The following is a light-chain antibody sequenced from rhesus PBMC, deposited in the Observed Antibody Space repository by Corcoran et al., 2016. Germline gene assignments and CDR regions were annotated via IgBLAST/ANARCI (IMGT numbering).Light chain of an antibody. Sequence: DIQMTQSPSSVSASVGDRVAITCRASQGISNWLAWYQQKPGKAHKLLIYRASNLETGVPSRISGSGSVTNCTLTISSLQPEDIGTYYCQQHDNSPLTFGGGTKVELK. J-gene: IGKJ4*01. CDR1: QGISNW. V-gene: IGKV1-69*01. CDR3: QQHDNSPLT. CDR2: RAS.